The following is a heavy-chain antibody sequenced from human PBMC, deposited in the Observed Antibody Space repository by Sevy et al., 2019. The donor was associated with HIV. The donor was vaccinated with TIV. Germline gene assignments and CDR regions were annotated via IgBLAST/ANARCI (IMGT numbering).Heavy chain of an antibody. Sequence: ASVKVSCKASGGTFSSYAISWVRQAPGQGLEWMGGIIPIFGTANYAQKFQGRVTITADKSTSTAYMELSSLRSEDTAVYYCARGPKVYSSSWYYFDYWGQGTLVTVSS. V-gene: IGHV1-69*06. CDR3: ARGPKVYSSSWYYFDY. D-gene: IGHD6-13*01. CDR2: IIPIFGTA. CDR1: GGTFSSYA. J-gene: IGHJ4*02.